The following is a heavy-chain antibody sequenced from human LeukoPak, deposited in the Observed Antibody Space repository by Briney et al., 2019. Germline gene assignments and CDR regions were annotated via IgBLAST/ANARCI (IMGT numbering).Heavy chain of an antibody. D-gene: IGHD1-26*01. CDR3: ARDLKVGATYFDY. CDR2: ISSSSSYI. J-gene: IGHJ4*02. CDR1: GFTFSSYG. V-gene: IGHV3-21*01. Sequence: GGSLRLSCAASGFTFSSYGMNWVRQAPGKGLEWVSSISSSSSYIYYADSVKGRFTISRDNAKNSLYLQMNSLRAEDTAVYYCARDLKVGATYFDYWGQGTLVTVSS.